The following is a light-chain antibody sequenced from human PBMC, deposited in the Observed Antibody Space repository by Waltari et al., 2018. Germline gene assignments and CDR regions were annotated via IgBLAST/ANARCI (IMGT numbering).Light chain of an antibody. Sequence: EIVLTQSPATLSLSPGERATLSCRASQSVSSYVAWYQQQPGQAPRLLISDASNRATGIPARLSGSGSGTDFTLTISSLEPEDFAVYYCQQRSNWPLTFGGGTKVEIK. CDR1: QSVSSY. J-gene: IGKJ4*01. V-gene: IGKV3-11*01. CDR2: DAS. CDR3: QQRSNWPLT.